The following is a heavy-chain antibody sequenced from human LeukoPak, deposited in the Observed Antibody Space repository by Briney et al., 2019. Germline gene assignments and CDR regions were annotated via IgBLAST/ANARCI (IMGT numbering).Heavy chain of an antibody. D-gene: IGHD6-19*01. CDR1: GFTSSSYA. V-gene: IGHV3-23*01. CDR3: AKKSVADVPPLH. J-gene: IGHJ4*02. Sequence: GGSLRLSCAASGFTSSSYAMSWVRQAPGKGLEWVSGVTGSGGSTYYADSVKGRFTISRDNSKNTLYLQMNSLRAEDTAVYYCAKKSVADVPPLHWGQGTLVTVSS. CDR2: VTGSGGST.